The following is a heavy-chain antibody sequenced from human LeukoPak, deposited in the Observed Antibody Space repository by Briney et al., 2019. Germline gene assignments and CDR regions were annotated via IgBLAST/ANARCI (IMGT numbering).Heavy chain of an antibody. V-gene: IGHV4-30-2*01. D-gene: IGHD3-3*01. CDR2: IYHSGST. CDR1: GGSISSGGYY. J-gene: IGHJ4*02. CDR3: ARGIGSGYLFDY. Sequence: PSETLSLTCTVSGGSISSGGYYWSWIRQPPGKGLEWIGYIYHSGSTYYNPSLKSRVTISVDRSKNQFSLKLSSVTAADTAVYYCARGIGSGYLFDYWGQGTLVTVSS.